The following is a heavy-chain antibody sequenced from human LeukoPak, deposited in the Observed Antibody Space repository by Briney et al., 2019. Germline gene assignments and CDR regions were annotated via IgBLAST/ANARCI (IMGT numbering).Heavy chain of an antibody. CDR2: INHSGST. Sequence: SETLSLTCAVYGGSFSGYYWSWIRQPPGKGLEWIGEINHSGSTNYNPSLKSRVTISVDTSKNQFSLKLSSVTAADTAVYYCARGGRVGVGYYGSGSDYYNYWGQGTLVTVSS. CDR1: GGSFSGYY. J-gene: IGHJ4*02. V-gene: IGHV4-34*01. CDR3: ARGGRVGVGYYGSGSDYYNY. D-gene: IGHD3-10*01.